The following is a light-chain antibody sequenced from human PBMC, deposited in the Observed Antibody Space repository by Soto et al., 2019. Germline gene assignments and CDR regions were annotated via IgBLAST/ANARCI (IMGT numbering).Light chain of an antibody. V-gene: IGKV3-20*01. CDR1: QSVSSSY. CDR2: GSS. CDR3: QQYGSSPPYT. J-gene: IGKJ2*01. Sequence: EIVLTQSQGTLSLSPGERATLACRASQSVSSSYLAWYQQKRGQAPRLLIYGSSSRVSGVPDRFSGGGSGTAFTLTISTLEPADFAVYYCQQYGSSPPYTFGQGTKLEIK.